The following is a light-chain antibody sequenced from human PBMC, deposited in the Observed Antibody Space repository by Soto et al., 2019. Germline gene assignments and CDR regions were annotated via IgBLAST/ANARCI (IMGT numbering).Light chain of an antibody. V-gene: IGKV3-20*01. Sequence: VLTQSPDTLSLSPGDRATLSCRANQRASRQYLSWYQQRPGQPPRLLIYSVSMRADGIPDSFSGSGSGSEFTLTINRLEPEDFAVYYCQDFDSPQWTFGQGTKIEN. J-gene: IGKJ1*01. CDR3: QDFDSPQWT. CDR1: QRASRQY. CDR2: SVS.